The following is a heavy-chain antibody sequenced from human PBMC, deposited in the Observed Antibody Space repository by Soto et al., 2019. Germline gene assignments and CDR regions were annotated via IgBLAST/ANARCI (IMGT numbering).Heavy chain of an antibody. CDR2: IGPTGVAT. CDR1: GFTFRDYA. J-gene: IGHJ4*02. D-gene: IGHD4-17*01. CDR3: AQLVDYGAWRVNFDY. Sequence: EVHLLESGGGLVQTGGSLGLSCAASGFTFRDYAMSWVRQSPGKGPEWVSGIGPTGVATNYADSVKGRFTISRDDSRNTLWLLMSGLRAEDTAVYYCAQLVDYGAWRVNFDYWGQGTLVTVSS. V-gene: IGHV3-23*01.